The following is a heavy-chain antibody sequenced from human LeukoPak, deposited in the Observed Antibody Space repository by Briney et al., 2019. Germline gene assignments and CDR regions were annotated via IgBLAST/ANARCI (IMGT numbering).Heavy chain of an antibody. CDR1: DDSISSSNYY. J-gene: IGHJ4*02. CDR2: IYYSGST. V-gene: IGHV4-39*01. D-gene: IGHD3-22*01. Sequence: PSETLSLTCTVSDDSISSSNYYWGWIRQPPGKGLEWIGTIYYSGSTYYNPSLKSRVTISVDTSKNQFSLRLSSVTAADTAVYYCARAYYYDNSGHFDYWGQGTMVTVSS. CDR3: ARAYYYDNSGHFDY.